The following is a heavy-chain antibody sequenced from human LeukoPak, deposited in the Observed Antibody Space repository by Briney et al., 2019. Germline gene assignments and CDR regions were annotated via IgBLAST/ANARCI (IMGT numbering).Heavy chain of an antibody. CDR1: GFTFSNYW. CDR3: VRDGGVSGYDLLDY. CDR2: INQDGSKE. V-gene: IGHV3-7*01. Sequence: GGSLRLSCAGSGFTFSNYWMTWVRQAPGKGLEWVAHINQDGSKEYYMDSVKARFTISRDNAKNSLSLQMNSLRAEDTAVYYCVRDGGVSGYDLLDYWGQGTLVTVSS. J-gene: IGHJ4*02. D-gene: IGHD5-12*01.